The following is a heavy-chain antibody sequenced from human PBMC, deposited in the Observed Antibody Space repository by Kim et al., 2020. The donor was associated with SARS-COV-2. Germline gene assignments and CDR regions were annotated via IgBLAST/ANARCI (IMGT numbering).Heavy chain of an antibody. V-gene: IGHV1-46*01. J-gene: IGHJ6*02. CDR3: AREFLTYYGMDV. D-gene: IGHD7-27*01. Sequence: YAQKFQGRVTMTRDTSTSTVYMELSSLRSEDTAVYYCAREFLTYYGMDVWGQGTTVTVSS.